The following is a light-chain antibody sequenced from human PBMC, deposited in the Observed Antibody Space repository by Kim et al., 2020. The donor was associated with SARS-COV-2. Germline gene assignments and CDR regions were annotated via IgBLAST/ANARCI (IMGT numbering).Light chain of an antibody. J-gene: IGLJ1*01. CDR3: GSPAGGYTEYV. CDR2: GVS. Sequence: QSALTQPRSVSGSPGQSVTISCTGSDSDVGAHNYVSWYQQHPGKAPKLMIYGVSQRPSGVPDRFSGSKSGNTASLTISGLQAEDEADYYCGSPAGGYTEYVFGIGTKVTVL. V-gene: IGLV2-11*01. CDR1: DSDVGAHNY.